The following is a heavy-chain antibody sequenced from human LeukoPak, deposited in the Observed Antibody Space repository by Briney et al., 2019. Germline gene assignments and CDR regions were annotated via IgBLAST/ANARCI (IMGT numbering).Heavy chain of an antibody. CDR3: ASGTYYYFEF. Sequence: SETLSLTCTASAGFISSYYCSWIRQPPGKGLEWIGYIYYSGDTNYNPSLKSRVTITVDTSKNQFSLKLNSATAADTAVYYCASGTYYYFEFWGQGALVTVSS. CDR2: IYYSGDT. D-gene: IGHD6-13*01. CDR1: AGFISSYY. J-gene: IGHJ4*02. V-gene: IGHV4-59*01.